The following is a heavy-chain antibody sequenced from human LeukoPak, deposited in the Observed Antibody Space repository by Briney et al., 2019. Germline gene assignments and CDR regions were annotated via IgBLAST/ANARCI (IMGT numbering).Heavy chain of an antibody. J-gene: IGHJ4*02. Sequence: GESLKISCKGSGYSFTSYWIGWVRQMPGKGLEWMGIIYPGDSDTRYSPSFQGQVTISADKSISTAYLQWSSLKASDTAMYYCARRERYCSSTSCYTFDYWGQGTLVTVSS. CDR1: GYSFTSYW. CDR2: IYPGDSDT. CDR3: ARRERYCSSTSCYTFDY. V-gene: IGHV5-51*01. D-gene: IGHD2-2*02.